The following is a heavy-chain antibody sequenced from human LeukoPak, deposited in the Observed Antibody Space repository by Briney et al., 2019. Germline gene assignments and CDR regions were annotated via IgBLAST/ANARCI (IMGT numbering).Heavy chain of an antibody. D-gene: IGHD4-17*01. CDR3: ARDRDYGYDAFDI. J-gene: IGHJ3*02. CDR2: IGRSSSYI. CDR1: RLTLSTYT. V-gene: IGHV3-21*01. Sequence: PGGSLRLSCGASRLTLSTYTMNWVRQAPGKGLEWVSSIGRSSSYIYYADSVKGRFTISRDNAKNSLYLQMNSLRAEDTAVYYCARDRDYGYDAFDIWGQGTMVTVSS.